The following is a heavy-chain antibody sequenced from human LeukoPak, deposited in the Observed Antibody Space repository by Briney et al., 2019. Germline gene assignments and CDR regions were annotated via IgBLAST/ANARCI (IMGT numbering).Heavy chain of an antibody. CDR1: GESLNSYY. CDR3: ARRKRGLRYFDWPETGGAFDI. Sequence: SETLSLTCAVYGESLNSYYWSWVRQPPGEGLEWIGEIYESGTTEYNPSLKSRVTISVKTSKNQFSLKMSSVTAADTAVYYCARRKRGLRYFDWPETGGAFDIWGQGTMVTVSS. J-gene: IGHJ3*02. V-gene: IGHV4-34*01. CDR2: IYESGTT. D-gene: IGHD3-9*01.